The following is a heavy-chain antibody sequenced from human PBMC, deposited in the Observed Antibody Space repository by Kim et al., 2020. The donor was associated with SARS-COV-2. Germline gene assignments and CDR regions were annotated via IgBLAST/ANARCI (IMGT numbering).Heavy chain of an antibody. J-gene: IGHJ6*01. Sequence: ASVKVSCKASGYPLTGYAMNWVRQAPGQGLEWMGWINTNTWNPTYAQGFTGRFVFSLDTSVSTAYLEISSLKVEDSAVYYCARGGSSMAGFYYYFGMDVW. D-gene: IGHD3-16*01. V-gene: IGHV7-4-1*02. CDR1: GYPLTGYA. CDR3: ARGGSSMAGFYYYFGMDV. CDR2: INTNTWNP.